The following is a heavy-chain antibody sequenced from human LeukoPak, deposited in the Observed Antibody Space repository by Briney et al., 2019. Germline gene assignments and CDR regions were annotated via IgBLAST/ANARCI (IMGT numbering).Heavy chain of an antibody. CDR1: GYTFTSYG. J-gene: IGHJ4*02. V-gene: IGHV1-18*01. CDR3: ARDPRRSGEAYFDY. D-gene: IGHD2-15*01. CDR2: ISAYNGNT. Sequence: ASVKVSCXASGYTFTSYGISWVRQAPGQGLEWMGWISAYNGNTNYAQKLQGRVTMTTDTSTSTAYMELRSLRSDDTAVYYCARDPRRSGEAYFDYWGQGTLVTVSS.